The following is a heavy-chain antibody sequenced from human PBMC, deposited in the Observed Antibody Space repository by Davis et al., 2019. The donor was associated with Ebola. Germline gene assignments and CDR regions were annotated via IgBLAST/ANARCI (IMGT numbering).Heavy chain of an antibody. CDR2: IIPIFGTA. CDR3: ARARVAVAGTELLPTDY. Sequence: SVKVSCKASGGTFSSYAISWVRQAPGQGLEWMGGIIPIFGTANYAQKFQGRVTITADESTSTAYMELSSLRSEDTAVYYCARARVAVAGTELLPTDYWGQGTLVTVSS. J-gene: IGHJ4*02. CDR1: GGTFSSYA. V-gene: IGHV1-69*13. D-gene: IGHD6-19*01.